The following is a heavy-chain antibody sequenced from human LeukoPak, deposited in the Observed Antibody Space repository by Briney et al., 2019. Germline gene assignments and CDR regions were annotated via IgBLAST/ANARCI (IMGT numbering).Heavy chain of an antibody. CDR2: IYYSGST. J-gene: IGHJ5*02. CDR1: GGSISSYY. Sequence: SGTLSLTCTVSGGSISSYYWSWIRQPPGKGLEWIGYIYYSGSTNYNPSLKSRVTISVDTSNNQFSLRLNSVTAADTAVYYCVRGGSWFDPWGQGTLVTVSS. CDR3: VRGGSWFDP. V-gene: IGHV4-59*01. D-gene: IGHD3-16*01.